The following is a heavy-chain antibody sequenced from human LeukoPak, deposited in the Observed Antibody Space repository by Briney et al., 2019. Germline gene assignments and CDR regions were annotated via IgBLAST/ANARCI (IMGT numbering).Heavy chain of an antibody. D-gene: IGHD3-22*01. CDR3: ARSTSGYYSKHYYFYVDV. CDR2: IYYSGTT. J-gene: IGHJ6*03. CDR1: GASISSYF. Sequence: SETLSLTCSVSGASISSYFWSWIRQPPGKGLEWIGYIYYSGTTNYNPSLKSRIAISLDTSKKQFSLRMRSVTAADTAVYYCARSTSGYYSKHYYFYVDVWGKGTTVTVSS. V-gene: IGHV4-59*01.